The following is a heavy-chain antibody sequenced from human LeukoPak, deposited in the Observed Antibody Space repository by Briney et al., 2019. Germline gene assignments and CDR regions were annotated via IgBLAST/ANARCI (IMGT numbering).Heavy chain of an antibody. CDR1: GFTFSSYA. CDR2: ISSSSSTI. Sequence: GGSLRLSCAASGFTFSSYAMHWVRQAPGKGLEWVSYISSSSSTIYYADSVKGRFTISRDNAKNSLYLQMNSLRAEDTAVYYCARAEETVFDPWGQGTLVTVSS. CDR3: ARAEETVFDP. J-gene: IGHJ5*02. V-gene: IGHV3-48*01.